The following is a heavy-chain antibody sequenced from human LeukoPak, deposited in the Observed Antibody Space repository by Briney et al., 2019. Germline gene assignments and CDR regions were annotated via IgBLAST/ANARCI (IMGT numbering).Heavy chain of an antibody. V-gene: IGHV3-7*03. J-gene: IGHJ4*02. Sequence: GGSLRLSYAASGFTFSSYWMHWVRQAPGKGLEWVANIKQDGSETHYVGSVKGRFSISRDNAKNTLYVQVNSLGTEDTAAYYCAKGSYYDSSGSFYFDYWGQGTLVTVSS. CDR3: AKGSYYDSSGSFYFDY. CDR1: GFTFSSYW. CDR2: IKQDGSET. D-gene: IGHD3-22*01.